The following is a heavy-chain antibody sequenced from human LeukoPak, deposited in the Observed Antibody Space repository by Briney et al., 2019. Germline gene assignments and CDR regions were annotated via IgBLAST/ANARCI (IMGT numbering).Heavy chain of an antibody. CDR1: GFTFSSYS. CDR3: ARDGGSYYDMDV. J-gene: IGHJ6*02. D-gene: IGHD6-19*01. V-gene: IGHV3-21*01. CDR2: ISSSSSYI. Sequence: GGSLRLSCAASGFTFSSYSMNWVRQAPGKGLEWVSSISSSSSYIYYADSVKGRFTISRDNAKNSLYLQMNSLRAEDTAVYYCARDGGSYYDMDVWGQGTTVTVSS.